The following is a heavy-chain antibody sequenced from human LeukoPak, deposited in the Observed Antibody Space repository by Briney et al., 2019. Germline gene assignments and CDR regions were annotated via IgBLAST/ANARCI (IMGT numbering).Heavy chain of an antibody. J-gene: IGHJ4*02. CDR1: GGSFSGYY. V-gene: IGHV4-34*01. Sequence: SETLSLTCAVDGGSFSGYYWSWIRQPPGKGLEWIGEINHSGSTNYNPSLKSRVTISVDTSKNQFSLKLSSVTAADTAVYYCARRTDYYGSGSYYNYPSFFDYWGQGTLVTVSS. CDR3: ARRTDYYGSGSYYNYPSFFDY. CDR2: INHSGST. D-gene: IGHD3-10*01.